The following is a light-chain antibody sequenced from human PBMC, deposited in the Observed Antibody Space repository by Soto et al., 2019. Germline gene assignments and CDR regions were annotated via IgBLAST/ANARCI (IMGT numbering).Light chain of an antibody. CDR1: SY. V-gene: IGLV2-8*01. J-gene: IGLJ3*02. Sequence: QSVLTQPPSASGSPGQSVTISCTATSYVSWYQQHPGKAPRLIIYELTKRPSGVPDRFSGSTSGNTASLTVSGLQADDEADYYCASYAGNIWVFGRGTKLTVL. CDR3: ASYAGNIWV. CDR2: ELT.